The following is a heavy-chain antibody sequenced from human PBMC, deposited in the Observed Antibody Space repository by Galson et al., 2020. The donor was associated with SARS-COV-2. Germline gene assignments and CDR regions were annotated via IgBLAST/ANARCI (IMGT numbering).Heavy chain of an antibody. CDR1: GVPISSSY. J-gene: IGHJ3*02. Sequence: ASETLSLTCIVSGVPISSSYWSWLRQSPGKGPEWIGYVHHTGGTKSKPSLESRVTMSFDTFRNQFSLSLRSMTAADTAVYYCARGHYDASGYSNPFDIWGQGTMVIVSS. CDR3: ARGHYDASGYSNPFDI. CDR2: VHHTGGT. V-gene: IGHV4-59*01. D-gene: IGHD3-22*01.